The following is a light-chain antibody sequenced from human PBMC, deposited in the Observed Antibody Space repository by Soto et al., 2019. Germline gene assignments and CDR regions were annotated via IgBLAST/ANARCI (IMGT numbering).Light chain of an antibody. CDR2: LAS. V-gene: IGKV1-9*01. J-gene: IGKJ4*01. Sequence: IQLTQSPSSLSASVGDRVTITCRASQVISKYLAWYQQKPGTAPKLLIYLASTLQGGVPSRFSGSGSGTDFSLTISSLQPEDVANYYCQYLNSFPLTCGGGTKVEIK. CDR3: QYLNSFPLT. CDR1: QVISKY.